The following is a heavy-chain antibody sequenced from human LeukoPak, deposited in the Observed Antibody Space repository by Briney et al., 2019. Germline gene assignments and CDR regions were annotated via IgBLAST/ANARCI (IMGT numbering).Heavy chain of an antibody. CDR1: GFTFSRHG. Sequence: PGGYLRLYCAAYGFTFSRHGMHWVRQAPGKGLEGVAFIKYDGTNKYYGDSVKGRFTISRDNSKNTLYLQMNSLRADDTAVYYCGKDPGIALFGAFDIWGQGTLVTVSS. CDR3: GKDPGIALFGAFDI. J-gene: IGHJ3*02. V-gene: IGHV3-30*02. D-gene: IGHD2-8*01. CDR2: IKYDGTNK.